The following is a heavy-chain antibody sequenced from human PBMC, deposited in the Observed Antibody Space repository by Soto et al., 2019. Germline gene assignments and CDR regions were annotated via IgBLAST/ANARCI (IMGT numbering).Heavy chain of an antibody. CDR1: ADSISSDY. D-gene: IGHD1-26*01. J-gene: IGHJ4*02. V-gene: IGHV4-4*07. CDR3: ARVPTHIVGATTGIAGIPDY. Sequence: QVHLQESGPGLVKSSETLSLTCTSADSISSDYWSWIRQPAGKALEWLGRVYIGGETNYNPSLKSRLTMSLDTSKRQFSLKLSSVTAADTAVYYCARVPTHIVGATTGIAGIPDYWGQGTLVTVSS. CDR2: VYIGGET.